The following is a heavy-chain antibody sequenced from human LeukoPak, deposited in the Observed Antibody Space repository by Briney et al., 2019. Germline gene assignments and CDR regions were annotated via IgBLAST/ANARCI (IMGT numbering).Heavy chain of an antibody. V-gene: IGHV3-23*01. D-gene: IGHD2-2*02. Sequence: PGGSLRLSCAASGFTFSSYAMSWVRQAPGKGLEWVSAISGSGGSTYYADSVKGRFTISRDNSKNTLYLQMNSLRAEDTAVYYCAKGGYCSSPSCYTGLFDYWGQGTLVTVSS. CDR2: ISGSGGST. CDR3: AKGGYCSSPSCYTGLFDY. J-gene: IGHJ4*02. CDR1: GFTFSSYA.